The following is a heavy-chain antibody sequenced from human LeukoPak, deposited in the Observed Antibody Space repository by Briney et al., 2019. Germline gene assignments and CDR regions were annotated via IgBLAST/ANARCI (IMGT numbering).Heavy chain of an antibody. J-gene: IGHJ4*02. CDR3: ASSSWFAPPFDY. D-gene: IGHD6-13*01. Sequence: ASVKVSCKASGYTFTSYYMHWVRQAPGQGLEWMGIINPSGGSTSYAQKFQGRVTMTRDASTSTVYMELSSLRSEDTAVYYCASSSWFAPPFDYWGQGTLVTVSS. CDR1: GYTFTSYY. V-gene: IGHV1-46*01. CDR2: INPSGGST.